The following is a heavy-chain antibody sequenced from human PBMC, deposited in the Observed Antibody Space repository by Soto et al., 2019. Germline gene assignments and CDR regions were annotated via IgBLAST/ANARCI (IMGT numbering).Heavy chain of an antibody. J-gene: IGHJ4*02. CDR2: INPNGGST. CDR3: ARVGGGSYSSLDY. CDR1: GYTFTSYY. D-gene: IGHD1-26*01. V-gene: IGHV1-46*03. Sequence: QVQLVQSGAEVKKPGASVRVSCKASGYTFTSYYIHWVRQAPGQGLEWMGIINPNGGSTSYAQKFQGRVTMTRDMSTSTVYMELSSLRSEDTAIYYCARVGGGSYSSLDYWGQGTLVTVSS.